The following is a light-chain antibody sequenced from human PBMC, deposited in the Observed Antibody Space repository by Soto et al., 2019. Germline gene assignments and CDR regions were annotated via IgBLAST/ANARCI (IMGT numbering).Light chain of an antibody. J-gene: IGKJ5*01. CDR3: QQYNHWRSIS. Sequence: EILMTQFPGTLSLSPGERATLSFMASQSVGRKLAWYQHKPGQAPRLLIYDTSTRAADIPARFSGSGSGTDFTLTISSLQSEDFAVYYCQQYNHWRSISFGQGTRLEI. CDR2: DTS. CDR1: QSVGRK. V-gene: IGKV3-15*01.